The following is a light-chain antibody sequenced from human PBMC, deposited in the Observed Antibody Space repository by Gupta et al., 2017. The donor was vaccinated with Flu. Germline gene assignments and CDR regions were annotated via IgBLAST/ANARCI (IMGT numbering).Light chain of an antibody. CDR1: QSISSY. J-gene: IGKJ2*03. V-gene: IGKV1-39*01. CDR3: QQIYSAPMYS. Sequence: DIQMTQSPSSLSASVGDRVTITCRASQSISSYLNWYQQKPGKAPKLLIYAASSLQSGVTSRFSGSGYGTDFTLTISSRQPEDFATYYCQQIYSAPMYSFGEGTKMEIK. CDR2: AAS.